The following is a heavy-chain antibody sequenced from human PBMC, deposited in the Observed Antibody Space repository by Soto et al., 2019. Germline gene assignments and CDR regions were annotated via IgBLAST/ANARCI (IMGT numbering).Heavy chain of an antibody. J-gene: IGHJ5*02. CDR2: ISGSGGST. D-gene: IGHD6-6*01. CDR3: AKDGGSSGLAPHH. V-gene: IGHV3-23*01. Sequence: GGSLRLSCAASGFTFSSYAMSWVRQAPGKGLEWVSAISGSGGSTYYADSVKGRFTISRDNSKNTLYLQMSSLRAEDTAVYYCAKDGGSSGLAPHHWGQGTLVTVSS. CDR1: GFTFSSYA.